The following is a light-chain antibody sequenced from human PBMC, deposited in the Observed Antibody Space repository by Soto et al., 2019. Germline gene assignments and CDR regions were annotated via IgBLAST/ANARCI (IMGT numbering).Light chain of an antibody. J-gene: IGKJ1*01. CDR3: QQYGDSPA. CDR2: GAS. CDR1: QGVSSSY. Sequence: EIVLTQSPGTLSLSPGERATLSCRASQGVSSSYLGWYQLKRGQAPRLLIYGASNRATGIPDRFSGSGSGTDFTLTISRLEPEDFAVYYCQQYGDSPAFGQGTKVDIK. V-gene: IGKV3-20*01.